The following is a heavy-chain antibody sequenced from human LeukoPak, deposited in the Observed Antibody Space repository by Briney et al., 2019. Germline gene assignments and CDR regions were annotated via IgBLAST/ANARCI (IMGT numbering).Heavy chain of an antibody. CDR2: IGISDVDR. D-gene: IGHD1-14*01. CDR1: GFTISSQA. Sequence: PGGSLRLSCAASGFTISSQAMSWVRQAPGKGLECVSTIGISDVDRHYADSVKGRFTISGDNSKNTLYLQMNSLRADDTAVYYCAKDAPGAGGFDYWGQGTLVTVSS. V-gene: IGHV3-23*01. J-gene: IGHJ4*02. CDR3: AKDAPGAGGFDY.